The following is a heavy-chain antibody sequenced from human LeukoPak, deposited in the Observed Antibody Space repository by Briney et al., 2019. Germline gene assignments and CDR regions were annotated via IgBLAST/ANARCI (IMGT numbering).Heavy chain of an antibody. CDR2: ISSSGTTI. CDR1: GFTFSSYE. J-gene: IGHJ4*02. D-gene: IGHD3-10*01. Sequence: GGSLRLSCAASGFTFSSYEMNWVRQAPGKGLEWVSYISSSGTTIYYADSVKGRFTISRDNAKNPLYLQMNSLRAEDTAVYYCARPDGDYYYGSGSYFHYWGQGTLVTVSS. V-gene: IGHV3-48*03. CDR3: ARPDGDYYYGSGSYFHY.